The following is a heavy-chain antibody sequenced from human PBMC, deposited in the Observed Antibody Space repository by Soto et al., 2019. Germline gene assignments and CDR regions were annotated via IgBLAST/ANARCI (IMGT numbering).Heavy chain of an antibody. CDR1: GGSFSDYF. CDR2: INHSGSS. V-gene: IGHV4-34*01. J-gene: IGHJ4*02. CDR3: ARHTAHYYDSSGPFDY. Sequence: SETLSLTCAVYGGSFSDYFWSWIRQPPGKGLEWIGEINHSGSSHYNPSLKSRVTMSVDTSKNQFSLRLGSLTAADTAVYYCARHTAHYYDSSGPFDYWGQGTLVTVSS. D-gene: IGHD3-22*01.